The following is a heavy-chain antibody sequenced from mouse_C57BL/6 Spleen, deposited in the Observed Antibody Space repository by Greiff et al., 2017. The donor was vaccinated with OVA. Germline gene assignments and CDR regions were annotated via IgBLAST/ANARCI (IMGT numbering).Heavy chain of an antibody. Sequence: EVQLVESGGGLVQPGGSLSLSCAASGFTFTDYYMSWVRQPPGKALEWLGFIRNKANGYTTEYSASVKGRFTISRDNSQSILYLQMNALRAEDSATYYCARIPYGYDVGYFDYWGQGTTLTVSS. CDR3: ARIPYGYDVGYFDY. CDR2: IRNKANGYTT. D-gene: IGHD2-2*01. J-gene: IGHJ2*01. V-gene: IGHV7-3*01. CDR1: GFTFTDYY.